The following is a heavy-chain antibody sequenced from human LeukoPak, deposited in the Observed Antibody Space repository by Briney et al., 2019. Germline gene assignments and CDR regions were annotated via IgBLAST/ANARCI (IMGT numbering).Heavy chain of an antibody. V-gene: IGHV3-30*13. D-gene: IGHD4-17*01. Sequence: GGSLRLSCAASGFSFTTYWMSWVRQAPGKWLEWVAVISSDGSDKYYADSVKGRFTISRDKSKNRLYLQMNSLRPDDTAVYYCARDYGDYVGYFDNWGQGTLVTVSS. CDR3: ARDYGDYVGYFDN. CDR2: ISSDGSDK. J-gene: IGHJ4*02. CDR1: GFSFTTYW.